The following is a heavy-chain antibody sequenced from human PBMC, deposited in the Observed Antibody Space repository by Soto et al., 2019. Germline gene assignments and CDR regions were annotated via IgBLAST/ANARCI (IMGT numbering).Heavy chain of an antibody. CDR2: IYYSGSI. Sequence: PSETLSLTCTVSGGSISSSTYYWGWIRQPPGRGLEWIGNIYYSGSIYYNPSLKSRVTISVDTSKNQFSLKLSSVTAAETAVYYCARLDVREVYLGFDPWGQGTLVTVSS. D-gene: IGHD3-10*01. V-gene: IGHV4-39*01. CDR3: ARLDVREVYLGFDP. J-gene: IGHJ5*02. CDR1: GGSISSSTYY.